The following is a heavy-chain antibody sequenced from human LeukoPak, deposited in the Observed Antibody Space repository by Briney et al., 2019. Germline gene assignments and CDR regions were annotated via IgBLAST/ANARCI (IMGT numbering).Heavy chain of an antibody. V-gene: IGHV5-51*01. CDR1: GYSFSNSW. J-gene: IGHJ5*01. Sequence: GESLKISCKASGYSFSNSWIGWVRQMPGKGLEWMGIIYPGDSHTIYSLSFQGQITISADKSITTANLQWSSLEASDTAMYYCARRRTSENWFDSWGQGTPVTVSS. CDR3: ARRRTSENWFDS. D-gene: IGHD1-14*01. CDR2: IYPGDSHT.